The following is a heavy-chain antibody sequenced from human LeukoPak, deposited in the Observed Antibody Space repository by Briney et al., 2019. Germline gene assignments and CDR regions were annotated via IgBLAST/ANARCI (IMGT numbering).Heavy chain of an antibody. CDR3: ARYYDSSGYAFDI. CDR2: IKQDGSEK. J-gene: IGHJ3*02. D-gene: IGHD3-22*01. V-gene: IGHV3-7*01. Sequence: GGSLRLSCAASGFTFSSYWMSWIRQAPGKGLEWVANIKQDGSEKYYVDSVKGRFAISRDNAKNSLYLQMNSLRAEDTAVYYCARYYDSSGYAFDIWGQGTMVTVSS. CDR1: GFTFSSYW.